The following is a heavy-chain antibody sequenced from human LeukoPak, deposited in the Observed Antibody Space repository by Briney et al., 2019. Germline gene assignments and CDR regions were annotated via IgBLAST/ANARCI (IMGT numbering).Heavy chain of an antibody. D-gene: IGHD3-22*01. CDR3: ARDPFDYYDSSGYIDY. V-gene: IGHV1-18*01. J-gene: IGHJ4*02. Sequence: ASVKVSCKASGYTFTSCGISWVRQAPGQGLERMGWISAYNGNTNYAQKLQGRVTMTTDTSTSTAYMELRSLRSDDTAVYYCARDPFDYYDSSGYIDYWGQGTLVTVSS. CDR1: GYTFTSCG. CDR2: ISAYNGNT.